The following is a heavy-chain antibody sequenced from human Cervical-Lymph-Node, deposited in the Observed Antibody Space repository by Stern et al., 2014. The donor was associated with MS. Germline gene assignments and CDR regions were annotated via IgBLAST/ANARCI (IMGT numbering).Heavy chain of an antibody. Sequence: QVQLEQSGAEVKKPGASVKVSCKASGYTFSNYYMHWVRQAPGQGLEWMGIINPNGGNTSPAQKFQGRVTMTRDTSTSTVYMELSSLRSEDTAVYYCARDSSSSAAADYWGQGTLVTVSS. CDR3: ARDSSSSAAADY. CDR2: INPNGGNT. D-gene: IGHD6-6*01. V-gene: IGHV1-46*01. CDR1: GYTFSNYY. J-gene: IGHJ4*02.